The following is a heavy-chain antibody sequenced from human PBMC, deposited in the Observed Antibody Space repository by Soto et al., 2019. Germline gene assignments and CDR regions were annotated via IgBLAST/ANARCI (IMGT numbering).Heavy chain of an antibody. V-gene: IGHV3-23*01. J-gene: IGHJ4*02. CDR3: ATKVSASKHWPPEF. CDR1: GFTFSSFA. Sequence: GGSLRLSCAASGFTFSSFAMNWVRQAPGKGLEWVSVITDDGGNTYSADSVKGRFTISRDNSKNTLYLQMNSLRAEDTAVYYCATKVSASKHWPPEFWGQGSLVTVSS. D-gene: IGHD3-3*02. CDR2: ITDDGGNT.